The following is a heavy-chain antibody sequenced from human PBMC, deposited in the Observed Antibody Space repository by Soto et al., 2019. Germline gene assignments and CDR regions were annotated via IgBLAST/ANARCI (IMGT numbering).Heavy chain of an antibody. V-gene: IGHV4-39*01. CDR2: IYYSGNT. CDR3: ARAKGGWFDP. Sequence: SETLSLTCTVSGASISSSSYYWELIRQPPGKGLEWIGSIYYSGNTYYYPSLKSRVTISVDTSKSQFSLKLTSVTAADTAVYYWARAKGGWFDPWGQGTLVTVSS. J-gene: IGHJ5*02. CDR1: GASISSSSYY.